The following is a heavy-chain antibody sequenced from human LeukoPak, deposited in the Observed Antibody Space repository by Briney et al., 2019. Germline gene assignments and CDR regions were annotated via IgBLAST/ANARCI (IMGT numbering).Heavy chain of an antibody. CDR3: ARDRGDGYKMGFDY. J-gene: IGHJ4*02. V-gene: IGHV3-21*01. CDR1: GLTFSSYS. D-gene: IGHD5-24*01. CDR2: ISSSSSYI. Sequence: PGGSLRLSCAASGLTFSSYSMNWVRQAPGKGLEWVSSISSSSSYIYYADSVKGRFTISRDNAKNSLYLQMNSLRAEDTAVYYCARDRGDGYKMGFDYWGQGTLVTVSS.